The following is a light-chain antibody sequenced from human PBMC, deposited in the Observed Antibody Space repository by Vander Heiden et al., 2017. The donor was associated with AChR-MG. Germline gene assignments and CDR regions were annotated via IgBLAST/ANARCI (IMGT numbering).Light chain of an antibody. Sequence: QPALTQPASVSGSPGQTITISCTGSGSDVGGYQYVSWYQRHPGKGPKLIIYDVINRPTGVSHRFSGSKSGNTASLTIAGLQAEDEADYYCSSYSFTSTPYVFGSGTTVIVL. V-gene: IGLV2-14*03. CDR2: DVI. CDR3: SSYSFTSTPYV. J-gene: IGLJ1*01. CDR1: GSDVGGYQY.